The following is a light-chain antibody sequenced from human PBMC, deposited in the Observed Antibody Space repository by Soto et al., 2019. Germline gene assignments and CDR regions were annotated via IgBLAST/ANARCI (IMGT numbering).Light chain of an antibody. CDR1: SSDVGGYNY. CDR2: EVS. V-gene: IGLV2-14*01. CDR3: TSYRTSSTPVV. J-gene: IGLJ2*01. Sequence: QSVLTQPASVSGSPGQSITISCTGTSSDVGGYNYVSWYQQQPGKAPKLMIYEVSNRPSGVSNRFSGSKSGNTASLTISGLQAEDEAGYYCTSYRTSSTPVVFGGGTKVTVL.